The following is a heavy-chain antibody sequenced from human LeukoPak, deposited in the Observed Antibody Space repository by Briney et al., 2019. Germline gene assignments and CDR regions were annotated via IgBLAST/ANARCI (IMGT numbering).Heavy chain of an antibody. J-gene: IGHJ4*02. Sequence: ASVSVSCKASGYTFTGYYLHWVRQAPGQGLEWMGWINLYSGGRNFAQKFQGRVIMTRDTSISTAYMELSRLRSDDTAVYYCARGRRGDCSSTSCYADYWGQGTLVTVSS. D-gene: IGHD2-2*01. CDR2: INLYSGGR. CDR1: GYTFTGYY. CDR3: ARGRRGDCSSTSCYADY. V-gene: IGHV1-2*02.